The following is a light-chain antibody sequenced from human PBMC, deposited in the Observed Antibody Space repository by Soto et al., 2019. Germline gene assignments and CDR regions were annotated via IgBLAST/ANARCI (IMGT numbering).Light chain of an antibody. CDR2: AAS. Sequence: DIHMTQSPSSLSASVGDRVTITCRASRSIGTLLHWYQHKPGKAPNLLISAASNLQSGVPSRFTGSGSGTEFTLTISSLQPGDFATYFCQQTFTSPPTFGRGTQVEIK. J-gene: IGKJ2*01. CDR3: QQTFTSPPT. CDR1: RSIGTL. V-gene: IGKV1-39*01.